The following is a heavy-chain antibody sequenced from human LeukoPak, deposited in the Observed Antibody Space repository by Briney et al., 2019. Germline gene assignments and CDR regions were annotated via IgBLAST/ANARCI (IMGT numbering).Heavy chain of an antibody. V-gene: IGHV4-30-4*08. CDR3: AREVYYYDSSGYYDDY. Sequence: SQTLSLTCTVSGGSISSGSYYWSWIRQPPGKGLEWIGYIYYSGSTYYNPSLKSRVTISVDTSKNQFSLKLSSVTAADTAVYYCAREVYYYDSSGYYDDYWGQGTLVTVSS. D-gene: IGHD3-22*01. J-gene: IGHJ4*02. CDR2: IYYSGST. CDR1: GGSISSGSYY.